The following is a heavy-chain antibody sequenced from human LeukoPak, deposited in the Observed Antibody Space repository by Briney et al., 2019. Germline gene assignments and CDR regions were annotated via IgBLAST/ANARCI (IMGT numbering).Heavy chain of an antibody. CDR3: AREQGGSGWSGFDY. J-gene: IGHJ4*02. Sequence: PGGSLRLSCAPSIGFTLRNYAIHWVRQAPGKGLEWVAVISIGGSRQHYADFLVGRFTISRDNSKNTVSLQMSSLRTEDTAVYFCAREQGGSGWSGFDYWGQGTLVTVSS. CDR2: ISIGGSRQ. D-gene: IGHD6-19*01. CDR1: GFTLRNYA. V-gene: IGHV3-30*15.